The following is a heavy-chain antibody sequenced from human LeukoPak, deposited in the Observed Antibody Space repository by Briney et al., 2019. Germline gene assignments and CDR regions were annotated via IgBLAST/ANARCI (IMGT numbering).Heavy chain of an antibody. V-gene: IGHV3-48*03. CDR2: ISSSGSTI. CDR1: GFTFSSYE. CDR3: ARDGVGADGIDY. J-gene: IGHJ4*02. Sequence: GGSLRLSXAASGFTFSSYEMNWVRQAPGKGLEWVSYISSSGSTIYYADSVKGRFTISRDNAKNSLYLQMNSLRAEDTAVYYCARDGVGADGIDYWGQGTLVTVSS. D-gene: IGHD1-26*01.